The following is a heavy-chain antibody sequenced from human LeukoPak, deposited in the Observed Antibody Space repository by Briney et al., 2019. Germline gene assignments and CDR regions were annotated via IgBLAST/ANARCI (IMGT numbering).Heavy chain of an antibody. CDR3: AKEDVISGDPGVYFDY. CDR1: GFNFRSYG. CDR2: IRYDGNSN. D-gene: IGHD3-22*01. Sequence: PGGSLRLSCAASGFNFRSYGMHRVRQAPGKWLEWVAFIRYDGNSNYYADSVKGRFTISRDNSRSTLYLQMNSLRAEDTAVYYCAKEDVISGDPGVYFDYRGQGTLVTVSS. V-gene: IGHV3-30*02. J-gene: IGHJ4*02.